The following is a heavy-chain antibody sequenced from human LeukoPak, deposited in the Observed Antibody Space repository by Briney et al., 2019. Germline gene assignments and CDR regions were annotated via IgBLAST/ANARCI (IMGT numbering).Heavy chain of an antibody. Sequence: GGSLRLSCLVSGVSLISYGTHWVRQAPGKGLEWLAWLPYDGSYNLTAASLKGRFAISKDISKNTLYLQMNSLRAEDTAVYYCARDSAPTVVTSGIDYWGQGTLVTVSS. D-gene: IGHD4-23*01. CDR2: LPYDGSYN. J-gene: IGHJ4*02. CDR3: ARDSAPTVVTSGIDY. CDR1: GVSLISYG. V-gene: IGHV3-30*02.